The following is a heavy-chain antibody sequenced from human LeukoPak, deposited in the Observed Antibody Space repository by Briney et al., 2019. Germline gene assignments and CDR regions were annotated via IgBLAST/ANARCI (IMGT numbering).Heavy chain of an antibody. CDR3: ARGRASDCSNSSCRRGFDY. V-gene: IGHV4-4*07. D-gene: IGHD2-2*01. CDR2: IYSSGST. Sequence: SQTLSLTCTVSGGSISSYYWSWIRQPAGKGLEWIGRIYSSGSTNYNPSLKSRVTMSVDTSKNQFSLKLSSVTAADTAVYYCARGRASDCSNSSCRRGFDYWGQGTLVTVSS. CDR1: GGSISSYY. J-gene: IGHJ4*02.